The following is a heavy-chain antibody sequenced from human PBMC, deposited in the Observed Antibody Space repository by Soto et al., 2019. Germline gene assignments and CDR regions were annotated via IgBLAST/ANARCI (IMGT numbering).Heavy chain of an antibody. J-gene: IGHJ4*02. CDR1: GFAFNRYT. V-gene: IGHV3-30*04. D-gene: IGHD3-9*01. CDR3: AKVGKTYYDILTNLDFDY. CDR2: ISYDGSNK. Sequence: GGSLRLSCAASGFAFNRYTMHWVRQAPGKGLEWVAVISYDGSNKYYADSVKGRFTISRDNSKNTLYLQMNSLRAEDTAVYYCAKVGKTYYDILTNLDFDYWGQGTLVTVSS.